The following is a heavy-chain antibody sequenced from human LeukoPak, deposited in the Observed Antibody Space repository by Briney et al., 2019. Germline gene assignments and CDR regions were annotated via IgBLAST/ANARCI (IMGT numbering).Heavy chain of an antibody. V-gene: IGHV3-21*01. CDR1: GFTFNTYS. D-gene: IGHD2/OR15-2a*01. CDR2: ISSSSSYI. Sequence: GGSLRLSCAASGFTFNTYSMNWVRQAPGKGLEWVSFISSSSSYIDYADSVKGRFTISRDNTKNSLFLQMNSLRAEDTAVYYCARDWFHAIDYWGQGTLVTVSS. CDR3: ARDWFHAIDY. J-gene: IGHJ4*02.